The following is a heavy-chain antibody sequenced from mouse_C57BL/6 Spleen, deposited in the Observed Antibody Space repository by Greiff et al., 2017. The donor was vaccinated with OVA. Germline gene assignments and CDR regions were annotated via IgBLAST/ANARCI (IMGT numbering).Heavy chain of an antibody. D-gene: IGHD1-1*01. CDR3: ATTVVEAMDY. CDR2: INPNNGGT. J-gene: IGHJ4*01. CDR1: GYTFTDYY. V-gene: IGHV1-26*01. Sequence: EVQLQQSGPELVKPGASVKISCKASGYTFTDYYMNWVKQSHGKSLEWIGDINPNNGGTSYNQKFKGKATLTVDKSSSTAYMELRSLTSEDSAVYYCATTVVEAMDYWGQGTSVTVSS.